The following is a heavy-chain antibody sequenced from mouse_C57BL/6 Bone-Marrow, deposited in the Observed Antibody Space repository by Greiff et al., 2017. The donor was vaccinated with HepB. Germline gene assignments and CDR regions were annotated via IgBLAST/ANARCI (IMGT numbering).Heavy chain of an antibody. Sequence: QVQLQQPGAELVKPGASVKLSCKASGYTFTSYWMHWVKQRPGQGLEWIGMIHPNSGSTNYNEKFKSKATLTVDKSSSTAYMQRSSLTSEDSAVYYCARQGIYDYGSSYVWYFDVWGTGTTVTVSS. D-gene: IGHD1-1*01. CDR3: ARQGIYDYGSSYVWYFDV. CDR2: IHPNSGST. J-gene: IGHJ1*03. CDR1: GYTFTSYW. V-gene: IGHV1-64*01.